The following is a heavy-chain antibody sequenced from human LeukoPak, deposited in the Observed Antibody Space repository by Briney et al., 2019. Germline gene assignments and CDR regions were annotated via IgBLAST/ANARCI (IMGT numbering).Heavy chain of an antibody. CDR3: ARDRGDDYNLYYFDY. CDR1: GGSISSYY. V-gene: IGHV4-59*01. J-gene: IGHJ4*02. D-gene: IGHD5-24*01. CDR2: IYYIGST. Sequence: SETLSLTCTVSGGSISSYYWSWIRQPPGKGLEWIGNIYYIGSTNYNPSLKSRVTISLDTSKNQFSLKLSSVTAADTAVYYCARDRGDDYNLYYFDYWGQGTLVTVSS.